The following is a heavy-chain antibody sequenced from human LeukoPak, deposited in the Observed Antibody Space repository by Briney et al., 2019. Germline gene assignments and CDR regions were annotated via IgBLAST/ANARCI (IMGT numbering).Heavy chain of an antibody. CDR3: ARDEFYYDSSGYYHGTMDL. J-gene: IGHJ3*01. V-gene: IGHV3-49*04. D-gene: IGHD3-22*01. CDR2: IRSRTYGGTT. Sequence: GGSLRLSCTTSGFTFGDYAMTWVRQGPRKGLEWIAFIRSRTYGGTTEYAPSVQGRFTISRDNSKSVAYLQVNSLKIEDTAIYYCARDEFYYDSSGYYHGTMDLWGQGTMVTVSS. CDR1: GFTFGDYA.